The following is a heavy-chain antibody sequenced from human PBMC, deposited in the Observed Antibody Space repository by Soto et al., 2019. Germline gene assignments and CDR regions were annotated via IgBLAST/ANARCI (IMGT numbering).Heavy chain of an antibody. CDR2: IYTSGNA. J-gene: IGHJ6*02. CDR3: AREEVGYCSGGRCYYYVMDV. Sequence: SETLSLTCTVSGGSISSYYWSWIRQPAGKGLEWIGRIYTSGNANYNPSLKSRVTMSVDTSKNQFSLKLSSVTAADTAVYYCAREEVGYCSGGRCYYYVMDVWGQGTTVTVSS. V-gene: IGHV4-4*07. CDR1: GGSISSYY. D-gene: IGHD2-15*01.